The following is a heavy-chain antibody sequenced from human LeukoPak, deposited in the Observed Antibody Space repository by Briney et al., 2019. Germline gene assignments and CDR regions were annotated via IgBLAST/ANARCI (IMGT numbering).Heavy chain of an antibody. V-gene: IGHV3-30*03. CDR2: ISYDGSNK. Sequence: GGSLRLSCAASGFTFSSYGMHWVRQAPGKGLEWVEVISYDGSNKYYADSVKGRFTISRDNSKNTLYLQMNSLRAEDTAVYYCATRITMVRGVMNWFDPWGQGTLVTVSS. CDR1: GFTFSSYG. D-gene: IGHD3-10*01. CDR3: ATRITMVRGVMNWFDP. J-gene: IGHJ5*02.